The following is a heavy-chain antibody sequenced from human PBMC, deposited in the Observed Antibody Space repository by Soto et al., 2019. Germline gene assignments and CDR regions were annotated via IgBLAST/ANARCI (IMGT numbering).Heavy chain of an antibody. CDR1: GFTFSNYA. Sequence: GGSLRLSCAASGFTFSNYAMNWVRQAPGKGLEWVSGISDGGGYTYYADSVKGRFTISRDNSKNTLYLQMTSLRAEDTAVYHCAKDHFGSGSYRFDYWGQGTLVTV. J-gene: IGHJ4*02. V-gene: IGHV3-23*01. CDR3: AKDHFGSGSYRFDY. CDR2: ISDGGGYT. D-gene: IGHD3-10*01.